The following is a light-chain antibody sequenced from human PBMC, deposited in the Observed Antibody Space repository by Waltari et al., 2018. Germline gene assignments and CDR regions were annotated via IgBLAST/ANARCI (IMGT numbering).Light chain of an antibody. J-gene: IGLJ1*01. V-gene: IGLV1-40*01. CDR3: QSYDSSLRGFYV. CDR1: RSNFRPRQG. CDR2: DNT. Sequence: QSVLSQPPSQSGLPGHTGTTSANRSRSNFRPRQGPQPYQQFPGTAPKLLIYDNTNRPSGVPARFSGSKSGTSASLAITGLQAEDEADYYCQSYDSSLRGFYVFGTGTKVTV.